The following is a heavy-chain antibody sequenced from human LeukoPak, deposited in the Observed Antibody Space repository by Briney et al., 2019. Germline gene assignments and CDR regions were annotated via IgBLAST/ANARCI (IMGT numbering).Heavy chain of an antibody. CDR2: IYNGGST. CDR3: ARVREGRIQLWLRRYYFDY. Sequence: GGSLRLSCAASGFTVSSNYMSWVRQAPGKGLEWVSVIYNGGSTYYADSVKGRFTISRDNSKYTLYLQMNSLRAEDTAVYYCARVREGRIQLWLRRYYFDYWGQGTLVTVSS. J-gene: IGHJ4*02. CDR1: GFTVSSNY. D-gene: IGHD5-18*01. V-gene: IGHV3-53*01.